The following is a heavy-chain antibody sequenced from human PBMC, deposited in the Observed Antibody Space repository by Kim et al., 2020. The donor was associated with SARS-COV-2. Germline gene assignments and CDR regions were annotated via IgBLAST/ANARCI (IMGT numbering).Heavy chain of an antibody. CDR1: GFTFSSYD. J-gene: IGHJ4*02. V-gene: IGHV3-13*01. Sequence: GGSLRLSCASSGFTFSSYDMHWVRQATGKGLEWVSAIGTAGDTYYPGSVKGRFTISRENAKNSLYLQMNSLRAGDTAVYYCARGGKLAAAGTIDYWGQGTLVTVSS. D-gene: IGHD6-13*01. CDR2: IGTAGDT. CDR3: ARGGKLAAAGTIDY.